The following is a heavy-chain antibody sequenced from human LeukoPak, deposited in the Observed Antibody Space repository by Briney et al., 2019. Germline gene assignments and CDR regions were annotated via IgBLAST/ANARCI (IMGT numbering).Heavy chain of an antibody. CDR1: GFTFSSYA. Sequence: GGSPRLSCAASGFTFSSYAMSWVRQAPGKGLEWVSAISGSGGSTYYADSVKGRFTISRDNSKNTLYLQMNSLRAEDTAVYYCAKAPVPGIAAAGTNYWGQGTLVTVSS. CDR3: AKAPVPGIAAAGTNY. D-gene: IGHD6-13*01. CDR2: ISGSGGST. J-gene: IGHJ4*02. V-gene: IGHV3-23*01.